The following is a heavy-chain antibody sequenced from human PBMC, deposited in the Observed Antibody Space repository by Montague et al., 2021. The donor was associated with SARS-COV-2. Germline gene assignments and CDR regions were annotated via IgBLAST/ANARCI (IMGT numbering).Heavy chain of an antibody. V-gene: IGHV4-39*01. CDR3: ARPVSYYDILSSSTNWFDP. J-gene: IGHJ5*02. Sequence: SETLSLTCTVSGGSISSSSYYWGWIRQPPGKGLEWIGSIYYNGSTXYNPSLKSRVTISVDTSKNQFSLKLSSVTAADTAVYYCARPVSYYDILSSSTNWFDPWGQGTLVTVSS. D-gene: IGHD3-9*01. CDR1: GGSISSSSYY. CDR2: IYYNGST.